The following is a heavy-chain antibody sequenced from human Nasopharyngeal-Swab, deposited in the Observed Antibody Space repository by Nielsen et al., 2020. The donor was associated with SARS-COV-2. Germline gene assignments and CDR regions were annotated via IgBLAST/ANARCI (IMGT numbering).Heavy chain of an antibody. CDR2: ISSSTTTI. D-gene: IGHD5-12*01. Sequence: GESLKISCAASGFTFTSYSVNWVRQAPGKGLEWVSAISSSTTTIRYADSVKGRVTISRDNAKNSMYLQMNSLRADDTALYYCARARGYDFDYWGQGTLVTVSS. CDR3: ARARGYDFDY. V-gene: IGHV3-21*01. CDR1: GFTFTSYS. J-gene: IGHJ4*02.